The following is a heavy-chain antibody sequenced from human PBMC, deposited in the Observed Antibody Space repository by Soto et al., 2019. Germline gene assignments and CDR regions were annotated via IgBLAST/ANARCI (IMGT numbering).Heavy chain of an antibody. J-gene: IGHJ4*02. D-gene: IGHD1-7*01. CDR1: GGILRYSA. CDR2: IVPIFGTA. CDR3: ARDISSGTTRFHFDY. Sequence: QVHLVQSGAEVKKPGSSVKVSCKASGGILRYSAINWVRQAPGQGLEWMGGIVPIFGTATYAQKFQGRVTISADESTSTAYMELSSLRSEDTAVYYWARDISSGTTRFHFDYWGQGTLVTVPS. V-gene: IGHV1-69*01.